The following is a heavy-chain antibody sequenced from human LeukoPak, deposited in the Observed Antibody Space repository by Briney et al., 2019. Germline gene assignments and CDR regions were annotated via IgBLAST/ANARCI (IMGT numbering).Heavy chain of an antibody. V-gene: IGHV3-74*01. Sequence: GGSLRLSCAASGFTFSSYWMHWVRQAPGKGLMWLSRINSDESGTSYADSVKGRFTISRDNAQNTLYLQMNSLRAEDTAVYYCARALAVAGSVGGLVDWGQGTLVTVSS. CDR2: INSDESGT. CDR3: ARALAVAGSVGGLVD. J-gene: IGHJ4*02. D-gene: IGHD6-19*01. CDR1: GFTFSSYW.